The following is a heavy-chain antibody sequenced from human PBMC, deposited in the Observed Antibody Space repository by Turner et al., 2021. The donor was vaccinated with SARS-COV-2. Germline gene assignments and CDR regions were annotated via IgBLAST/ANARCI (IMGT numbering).Heavy chain of an antibody. CDR1: GFTVSSNY. J-gene: IGHJ3*02. CDR2: IYSGGST. D-gene: IGHD6-19*01. Sequence: EVQLVESGGGLIQPGGSLRLPCAASGFTVSSNYMSWVRQAPGKGLEWVSVIYSGGSTYYADSVKGRFTISRDNSKNTLYLQMNSLRAEDTAVYYCARGYSSGWYQRGAFDIWGQGTMVTVSS. V-gene: IGHV3-53*01. CDR3: ARGYSSGWYQRGAFDI.